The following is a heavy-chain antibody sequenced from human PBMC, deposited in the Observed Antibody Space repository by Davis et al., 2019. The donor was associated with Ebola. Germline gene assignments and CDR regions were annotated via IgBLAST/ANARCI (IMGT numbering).Heavy chain of an antibody. D-gene: IGHD2-21*01. Sequence: GGSLRLSCAASGFTFSSYNMNWVRQAPGKGLEWVSYISSSSSTIYYADSVKGRFTISRDNAKNSLYLQMNSLRDEDTAVYYCARETSSRLLYNWFDPWGQGTLVTVSS. CDR2: ISSSSSTI. V-gene: IGHV3-48*02. CDR1: GFTFSSYN. CDR3: ARETSSRLLYNWFDP. J-gene: IGHJ5*02.